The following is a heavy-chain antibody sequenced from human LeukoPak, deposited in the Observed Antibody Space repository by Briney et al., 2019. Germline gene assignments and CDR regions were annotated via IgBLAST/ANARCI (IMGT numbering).Heavy chain of an antibody. J-gene: IGHJ6*02. Sequence: SVKVSCKASGFTFTSSAMQWVRQARGQRLEWIGWIVVGSGNTNYAQKFQERVTITRDMSTSTAYMELSSLRSEDTAVYYCAADHSGSTSCRGCGMDVWGQGTTVTVSS. CDR1: GFTFTSSA. CDR2: IVVGSGNT. V-gene: IGHV1-58*02. CDR3: AADHSGSTSCRGCGMDV. D-gene: IGHD2-2*01.